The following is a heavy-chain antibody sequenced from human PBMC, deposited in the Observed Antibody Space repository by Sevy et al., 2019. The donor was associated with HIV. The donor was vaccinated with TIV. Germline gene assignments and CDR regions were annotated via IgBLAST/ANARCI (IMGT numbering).Heavy chain of an antibody. Sequence: GGSLRLSCAASGFTFSSYGMHWVRQAPGKGLEWVAVIWYDGSNKYYADSVKGRFTISRDNSKNTLYLQMNSLRAEETAVYYCAKDLTRGSYYDYYYGIDVWGQGTTVTVSS. CDR1: GFTFSSYG. D-gene: IGHD2-2*01. CDR2: IWYDGSNK. CDR3: AKDLTRGSYYDYYYGIDV. V-gene: IGHV3-33*06. J-gene: IGHJ6*02.